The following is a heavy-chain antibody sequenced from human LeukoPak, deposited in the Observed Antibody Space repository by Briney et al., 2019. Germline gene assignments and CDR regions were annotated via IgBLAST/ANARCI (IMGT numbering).Heavy chain of an antibody. J-gene: IGHJ4*02. CDR2: INPNSGGT. D-gene: IGHD3-10*01. V-gene: IGHV1-2*06. CDR3: ARDHYGYSSGSGFDC. Sequence: ASVKVSCKASGYTFTGYYMHWVRQAPGQGLERMGRINPNSGGTNYAQSFQGRVTMTRDTSISTAYMELSRLRSDDTAVYYCARDHYGYSSGSGFDCWGQGILVTVSS. CDR1: GYTFTGYY.